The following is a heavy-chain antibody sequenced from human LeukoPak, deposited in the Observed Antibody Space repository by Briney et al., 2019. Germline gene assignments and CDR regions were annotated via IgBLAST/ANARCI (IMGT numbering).Heavy chain of an antibody. CDR2: INPNSGGT. CDR3: ASTSWYYFEY. J-gene: IGHJ4*02. CDR1: GYXFSDYY. D-gene: IGHD2-2*01. Sequence: ASVKVSCKASGYXFSDYYIQWVRQAPGQGREWMGWINPNSGGTNYAQKFQGRVTMTRDTSISTAYMELSRLKSDDTAVYYCASTSWYYFEYWGQGTLVTVSS. V-gene: IGHV1-2*02.